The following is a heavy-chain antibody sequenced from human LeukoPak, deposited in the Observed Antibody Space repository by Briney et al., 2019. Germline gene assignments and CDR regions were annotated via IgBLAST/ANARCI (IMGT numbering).Heavy chain of an antibody. Sequence: GGSLRLSCTASGFTFRNFGFHWVRQAPGKGLEWLAVIWSEGTIQLYADSAKGRFTISKDDLKSTLYLQMNSLRVEDTAIYYCARDYKTGHTDYWGQGTLVTVSS. CDR3: ARDYKTGHTDY. V-gene: IGHV3-33*01. D-gene: IGHD3-10*01. CDR1: GFTFRNFG. J-gene: IGHJ4*02. CDR2: IWSEGTIQ.